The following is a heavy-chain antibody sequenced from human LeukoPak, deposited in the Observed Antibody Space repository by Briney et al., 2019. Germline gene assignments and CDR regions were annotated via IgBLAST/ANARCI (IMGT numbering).Heavy chain of an antibody. J-gene: IGHJ3*02. D-gene: IGHD4-23*01. V-gene: IGHV4-59*01. CDR1: VGSISRYY. Sequence: PSETLSLTCTVSVGSISRYYWSWIRQPPGKGLEWIGYIFYTGSTNYNPSLQSRVTISVLTSNNRFSLTLSSVTAAHTAAYYSAALTGGDDAFDIWGQGTMVTVSS. CDR2: IFYTGST. CDR3: AALTGGDDAFDI.